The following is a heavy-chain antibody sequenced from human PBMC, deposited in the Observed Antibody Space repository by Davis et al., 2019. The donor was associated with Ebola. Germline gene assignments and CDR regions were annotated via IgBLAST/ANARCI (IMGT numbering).Heavy chain of an antibody. CDR3: ARESVDYGGNSGLIWFDP. V-gene: IGHV3-53*01. D-gene: IGHD4-23*01. Sequence: PGGSLRLSCVDPGGRGSIKYKSWVRQAPGKGLEWVSIIYSGGSTYYAHSVKGRFTISRDNSKNTLYLQMNSLRAEDTAVYHCARESVDYGGNSGLIWFDPWGQGTLVTVSS. CDR1: GGRGSIKY. J-gene: IGHJ5*02. CDR2: IYSGGST.